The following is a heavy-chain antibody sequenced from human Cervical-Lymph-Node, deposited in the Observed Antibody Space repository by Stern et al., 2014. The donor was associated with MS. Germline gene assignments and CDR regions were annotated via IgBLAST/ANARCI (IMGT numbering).Heavy chain of an antibody. CDR3: ARDRAIIEYSSSSYYYGMDV. Sequence: QVQLVQSGAEVKKPGASVKVSCKASGYTFTGYYMHWVRQAPGQGLEWMGWINPNSGGTNYAQKFQGRVTMTRDTSISTAYMELSRLRSDDTAVYYCARDRAIIEYSSSSYYYGMDVWGQGTTVTVSS. D-gene: IGHD6-6*01. CDR1: GYTFTGYY. V-gene: IGHV1-2*02. J-gene: IGHJ6*02. CDR2: INPNSGGT.